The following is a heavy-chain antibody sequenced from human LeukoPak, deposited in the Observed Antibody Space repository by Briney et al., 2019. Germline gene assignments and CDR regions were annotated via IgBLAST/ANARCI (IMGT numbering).Heavy chain of an antibody. D-gene: IGHD6-19*01. V-gene: IGHV3-7*01. Sequence: PGGSLRLSFAVSGFTFSSYWMSWVRQAPGKGLEWVTNIKQDGSEKYYVDSVKRRFTISRDNAKNSLYLQMNSLRAEDTAVYYCARGYDRESIAVAGLFRLFWDYYYYMDVWGKGTTVTVSS. CDR1: GFTFSSYW. CDR3: ARGYDRESIAVAGLFRLFWDYYYYMDV. J-gene: IGHJ6*03. CDR2: IKQDGSEK.